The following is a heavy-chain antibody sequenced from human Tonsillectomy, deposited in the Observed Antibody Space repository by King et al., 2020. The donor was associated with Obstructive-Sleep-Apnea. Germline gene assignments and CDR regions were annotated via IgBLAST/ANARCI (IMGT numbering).Heavy chain of an antibody. Sequence: TLKESGPTLVKPTQTLTLTCTFSGFSLTTSAVGVGWIRQPPEKALEWLALIYWDNDNRYNPSLKSRLTITKDTSKSQVVLRMANMGPVDTATYYCVHSDRILFDYWGQGALVTVSS. CDR1: GFSLTTSAVG. D-gene: IGHD2-15*01. CDR2: IYWDNDN. CDR3: VHSDRILFDY. J-gene: IGHJ4*02. V-gene: IGHV2-5*02.